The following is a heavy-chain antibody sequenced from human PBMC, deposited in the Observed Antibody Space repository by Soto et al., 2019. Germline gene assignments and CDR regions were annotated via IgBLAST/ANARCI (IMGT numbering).Heavy chain of an antibody. D-gene: IGHD5-18*01. CDR1: GGTFSSYA. Sequence: SVKVSCKASGGTFSSYASSWVRQAPGQGLEWMGGIIPIFGTANYAQKFQGRVTITADESTSTAYMELSSLRSEDTAVYYCARVLVVGYSYDLFDYWGQGTLVTVSS. J-gene: IGHJ4*02. V-gene: IGHV1-69*13. CDR2: IIPIFGTA. CDR3: ARVLVVGYSYDLFDY.